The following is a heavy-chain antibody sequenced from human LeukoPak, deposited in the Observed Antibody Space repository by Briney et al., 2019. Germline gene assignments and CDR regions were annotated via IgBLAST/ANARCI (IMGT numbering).Heavy chain of an antibody. Sequence: SETLSLTCTVSGDSISSYFWSWIRQPPRKGLEWIGYIYHRGSTSYNHSLKSRVTISVGTSKNQFSLNLSSVTDADTAVYYCARVMFGWLAYFDYWGQGPLVTVSS. CDR2: IYHRGST. J-gene: IGHJ4*02. D-gene: IGHD3-10*02. CDR3: ARVMFGWLAYFDY. CDR1: GDSISSYF. V-gene: IGHV4-59*01.